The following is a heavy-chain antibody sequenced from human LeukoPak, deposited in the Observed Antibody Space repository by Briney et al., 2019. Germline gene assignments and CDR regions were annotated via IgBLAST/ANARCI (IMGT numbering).Heavy chain of an antibody. CDR1: GNTFTSYG. CDR3: ARVPLFDVDTAMVSDY. D-gene: IGHD5-18*01. CDR2: ISAYNGNT. J-gene: IGHJ4*02. Sequence: GASVKVSCKASGNTFTSYGSSWVRQAPGQGLEWMGWISAYNGNTNYAQKLQGRVTMTTDTSTSTAYMELRSLRSDDTAVYYCARVPLFDVDTAMVSDYWGQGTLVTVSS. V-gene: IGHV1-18*01.